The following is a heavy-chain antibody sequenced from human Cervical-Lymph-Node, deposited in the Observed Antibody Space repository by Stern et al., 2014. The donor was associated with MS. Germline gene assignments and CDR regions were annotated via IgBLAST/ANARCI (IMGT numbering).Heavy chain of an antibody. V-gene: IGHV3-33*01. J-gene: IGHJ4*01. CDR2: IWYDGSNE. Sequence: VQLVESGGGVVQPGRSLRLSCAASGFSFSTYGMHWVRQAPGKGLEWVAVIWYDGSNEDYVDSVKGRFTISRDNSKNALYLHMNSLRAEDTAVYYCARRFRSASFDDYWGQGTLVTVSS. CDR3: ARRFRSASFDDY. D-gene: IGHD3-3*01. CDR1: GFSFSTYG.